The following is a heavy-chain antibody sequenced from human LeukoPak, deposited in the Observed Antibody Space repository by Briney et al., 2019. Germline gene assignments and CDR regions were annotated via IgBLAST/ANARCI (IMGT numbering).Heavy chain of an antibody. V-gene: IGHV3-7*01. CDR2: IKQDGSEK. J-gene: IGHJ4*02. CDR3: ARDHYYGSGSYSVY. CDR1: GFTFSSYW. D-gene: IGHD3-10*01. Sequence: GGSLRLSCAASGFTFSSYWMSWVRQAPGKGLEWVANIKQDGSEKYYVDSVKGRFTISRDNAKNSLYLQMNSLRAEDTAVYYCARDHYYGSGSYSVYWGQGTLVTVSS.